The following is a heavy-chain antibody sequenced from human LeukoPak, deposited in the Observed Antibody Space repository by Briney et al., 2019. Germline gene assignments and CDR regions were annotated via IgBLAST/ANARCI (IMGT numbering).Heavy chain of an antibody. J-gene: IGHJ4*02. D-gene: IGHD2-15*01. Sequence: PGGFLRLSCTASGCTLSNYAMSWVRQGSGKGLEWASAITVTRGTYHAESVRGRLPISRDSSKNTLYLQMSSLRAEDAGVYYCAKAPVTTCSGTFCDPFDYWGQGTLVAVSS. CDR3: AKAPVTTCSGTFCDPFDY. CDR2: ITVTRGT. CDR1: GCTLSNYA. V-gene: IGHV3-23*01.